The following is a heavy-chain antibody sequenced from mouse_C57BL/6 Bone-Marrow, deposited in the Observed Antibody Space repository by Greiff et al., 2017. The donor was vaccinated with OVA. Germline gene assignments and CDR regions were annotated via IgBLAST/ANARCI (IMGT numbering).Heavy chain of an antibody. Sequence: QVQLQQSGAELVRPGASVTLSCKASGYTFTDYEMHWVKQTPVHGLEWIGAIDPETGGTAYNQKFKGKAILTADKSSSTAYMELRSLTSEDSAVYYCTRDGGSSSYYFDNWGQGTTLTVSS. J-gene: IGHJ2*01. CDR3: TRDGGSSSYYFDN. V-gene: IGHV1-15*01. CDR1: GYTFTDYE. CDR2: IDPETGGT. D-gene: IGHD1-1*01.